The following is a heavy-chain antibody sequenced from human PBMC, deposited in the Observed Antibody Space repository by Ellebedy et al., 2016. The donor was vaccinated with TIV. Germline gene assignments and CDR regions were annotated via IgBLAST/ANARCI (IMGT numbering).Heavy chain of an antibody. Sequence: GESLKTSXAASGFTFRSYAMTWVRQAPGKGLEWVSVIGGSGGDTYYIDSVKGRFTISRDNSKNTLYLQMNSLRAEDTAVYYCAKDNYSSGWHAGPPDYFDYWGQGTLVTVSS. J-gene: IGHJ4*02. V-gene: IGHV3-23*01. CDR1: GFTFRSYA. CDR2: IGGSGGDT. CDR3: AKDNYSSGWHAGPPDYFDY. D-gene: IGHD6-19*01.